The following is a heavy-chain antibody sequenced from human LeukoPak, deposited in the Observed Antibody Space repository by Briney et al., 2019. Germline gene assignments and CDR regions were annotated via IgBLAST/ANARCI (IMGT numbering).Heavy chain of an antibody. CDR2: IRHDESNK. J-gene: IGHJ4*02. Sequence: GRSLRLSCAASGFPFSRYGMHWVRQAPGKGLEWVAFIRHDESNKYYADSVKGRFTISRDISKNTLYLQMNSLRSEDTAVYYCAKDHPVFDYWGQGTLVTVSS. CDR3: AKDHPVFDY. CDR1: GFPFSRYG. V-gene: IGHV3-30*02.